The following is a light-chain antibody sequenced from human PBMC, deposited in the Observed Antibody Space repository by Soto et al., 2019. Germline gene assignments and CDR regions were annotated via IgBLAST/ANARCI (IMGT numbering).Light chain of an antibody. J-gene: IGKJ5*01. CDR1: QTISSW. V-gene: IGKV1-5*03. Sequence: DIQMTQSPSTLSGSVGDRVTITCRASQTISSWLAWYQQKPGKAPKLLIYKASTLKSGVPSRFSGSGSGTEFTLTISSLQPDDFATYYCQQYHTSSITFGQGTRLETK. CDR2: KAS. CDR3: QQYHTSSIT.